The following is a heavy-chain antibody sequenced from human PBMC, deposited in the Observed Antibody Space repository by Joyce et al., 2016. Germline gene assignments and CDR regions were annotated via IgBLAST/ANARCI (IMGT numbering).Heavy chain of an antibody. V-gene: IGHV3-23*01. J-gene: IGHJ4*02. Sequence: EVQLLESGGGLVQPGGSLRLSCAASGFTFSSYAMSWVRQAPGKGLEWVSAIRGSGGSTYYADSVKGRFTISRDNSKNTLYLQMNSLRAEDTAVYYCAKDTFDPFGSGDDYWGQGTLATVSS. CDR1: GFTFSSYA. D-gene: IGHD3-3*01. CDR3: AKDTFDPFGSGDDY. CDR2: IRGSGGST.